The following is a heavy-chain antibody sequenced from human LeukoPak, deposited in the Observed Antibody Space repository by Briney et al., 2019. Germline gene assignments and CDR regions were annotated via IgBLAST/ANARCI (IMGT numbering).Heavy chain of an antibody. V-gene: IGHV4-59*08. CDR2: IYYSGTT. CDR3: ARRATYYGMDV. J-gene: IGHJ6*02. Sequence: SETLSLTCTVSGVSISTYFWSWIRQPPGKGLEWIGNIYYSGTTNYNPSLKSRVTISADTSKNQFSLKLSSVTAADTAVYYCARRATYYGMDVWGQGTTVTVSS. CDR1: GVSISTYF.